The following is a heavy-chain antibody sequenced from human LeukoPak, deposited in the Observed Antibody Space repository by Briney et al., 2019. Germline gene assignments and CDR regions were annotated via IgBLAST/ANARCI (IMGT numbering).Heavy chain of an antibody. D-gene: IGHD5-18*01. Sequence: PSETLSLTCAVYGGSFSGYYWSWIRQPPGKGLEWIGYIYYSGSTNYNPSLKSRVTISVDTSKNQFSLKLSSVTAADTAVYYCARLVGYGPLYYFDYWGQGTLVTVSS. V-gene: IGHV4-59*01. CDR2: IYYSGST. J-gene: IGHJ4*02. CDR1: GGSFSGYY. CDR3: ARLVGYGPLYYFDY.